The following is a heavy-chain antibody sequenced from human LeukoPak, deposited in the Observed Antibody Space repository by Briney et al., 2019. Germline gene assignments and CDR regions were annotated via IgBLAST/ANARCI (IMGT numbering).Heavy chain of an antibody. V-gene: IGHV4-38-2*02. CDR1: SFSISSGHY. CDR3: ARDVDRFDY. J-gene: IGHJ4*02. CDR2: IYHSGPT. Sequence: SETLSLTCSASSFSISSGHYWGWIRQPPGKGLEWIGSIYHSGPTYYNPSLKSRVTISVDTSKNHFSLTLTSVTAADTAVYYCARDVDRFDYWGQGTLVTVSS. D-gene: IGHD2-21*01.